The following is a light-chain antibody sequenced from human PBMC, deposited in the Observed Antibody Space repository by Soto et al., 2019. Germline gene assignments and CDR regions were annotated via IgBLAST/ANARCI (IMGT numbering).Light chain of an antibody. CDR1: QSLNSW. Sequence: DIQMTQSPSTLSASVGDRVTITCRASQSLNSWMAWYQHKPGKAPKLLIHKASILASGVPSRFSGSDSGAEFTLTISSLQPDDFATYYCQHYSGYSRMFGKGTKVDIK. CDR3: QHYSGYSRM. CDR2: KAS. J-gene: IGKJ1*01. V-gene: IGKV1-5*03.